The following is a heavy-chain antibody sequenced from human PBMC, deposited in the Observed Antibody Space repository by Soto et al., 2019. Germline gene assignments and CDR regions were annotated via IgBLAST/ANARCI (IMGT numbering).Heavy chain of an antibody. CDR3: ARLYFSSTSCYSVGDFDI. CDR1: GFTFSSYG. V-gene: IGHV3-33*01. J-gene: IGHJ3*02. CDR2: IWFDGSDK. D-gene: IGHD2-2*01. Sequence: PGGSLRLSCAASGFTFSSYGMHWVRQAPGKGLEWVALIWFDGSDKYYTDSVKGRFTISRDHSKSTLYLQMNSLRAEDTAVYYCARLYFSSTSCYSVGDFDIRGQGTMLTVSS.